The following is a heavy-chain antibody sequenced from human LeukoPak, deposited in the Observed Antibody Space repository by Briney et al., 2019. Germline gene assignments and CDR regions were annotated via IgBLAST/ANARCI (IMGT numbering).Heavy chain of an antibody. J-gene: IGHJ4*02. Sequence: SETLSLTCTVSGGSISSYYWSWIRQPPGKGLEWIGYIYYSGSTNYNPSLKSRVTISVDTSKNQFSLKLSSVTAADTAVYYCARSLMGYCSGGSCLYYFDYWGQGTLVTVSS. CDR3: ARSLMGYCSGGSCLYYFDY. CDR2: IYYSGST. CDR1: GGSISSYY. V-gene: IGHV4-59*08. D-gene: IGHD2-15*01.